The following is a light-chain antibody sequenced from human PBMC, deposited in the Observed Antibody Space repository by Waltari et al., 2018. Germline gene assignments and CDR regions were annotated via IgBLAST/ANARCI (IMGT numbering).Light chain of an antibody. CDR3: QQYRDWPRT. J-gene: IGKJ1*01. CDR1: QSISSY. Sequence: DIQMTQSPSSLSASVGDRVTITCRASQSISSYLNWYQQKPGKAPKLLIYAASSLQSGVPSRFSGSGSGTDFTLTISSLQPEDFAVYFCQQYRDWPRTFGHGTKVETK. CDR2: AAS. V-gene: IGKV1-39*01.